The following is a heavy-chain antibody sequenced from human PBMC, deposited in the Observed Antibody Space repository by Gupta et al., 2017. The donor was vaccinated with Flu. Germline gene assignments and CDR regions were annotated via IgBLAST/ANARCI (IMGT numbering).Heavy chain of an antibody. Sequence: RWNSGSIGYADAVKCGFTISRDNAKNSLYLQMNSLSAEDTALYYCENGRKVYDSRSLGAFDIWSQGTMVTVPS. D-gene: IGHD3-22*01. J-gene: IGHJ3*02. CDR3: ENGRKVYDSRSLGAFDI. V-gene: IGHV3-9*01. CDR2: RWNSGSI.